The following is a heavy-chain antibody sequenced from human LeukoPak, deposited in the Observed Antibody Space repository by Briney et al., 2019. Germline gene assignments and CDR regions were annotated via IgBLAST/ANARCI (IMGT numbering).Heavy chain of an antibody. V-gene: IGHV3-23*01. CDR2: ISGSGGST. CDR1: EFTFSTYV. CDR3: AKDSGPNDFWSGYYDY. D-gene: IGHD3-3*01. Sequence: GGSLRLSCAASEFTFSTYVMSWVRQAPGRGLEWVSAISGSGGSTYYADSVKGRFTISRDNSKNTLYLQMNSLRAEDTAVYYCAKDSGPNDFWSGYYDYWGQGTLVTVSS. J-gene: IGHJ4*02.